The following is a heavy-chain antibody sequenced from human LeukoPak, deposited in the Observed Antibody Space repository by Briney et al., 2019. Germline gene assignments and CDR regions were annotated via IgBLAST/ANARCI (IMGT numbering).Heavy chain of an antibody. CDR2: INHSGSA. CDR1: GGSFSGYY. D-gene: IGHD6-6*01. J-gene: IGHJ6*03. V-gene: IGHV4-34*01. Sequence: ASETLPLTCAVYGGSFSGYYWSWIRQPPGKGLEWIGEINHSGSANYNPSLKSRVTISVDTSKNQFSLKLSSVTAADTAVYYCAREAYLGARRYMDVWGEGTTVTISS. CDR3: AREAYLGARRYMDV.